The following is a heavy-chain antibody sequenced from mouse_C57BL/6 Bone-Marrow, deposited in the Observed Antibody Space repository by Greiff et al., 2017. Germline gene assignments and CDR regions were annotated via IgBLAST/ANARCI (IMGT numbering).Heavy chain of an antibody. CDR1: GYTFTDHT. V-gene: IGHV1-78*01. Sequence: VQLQQSDAELVKPGASVKISCKVSGYTFTDHTIHWMKQRPEQGLEWIGYIYPRDGSTKCNEKFKGKATLTADKSSSTAYMQLNSLTSEDSAVYFCARRSPYGNRAMDYWGQGTSVTVSS. CDR2: IYPRDGST. J-gene: IGHJ4*01. CDR3: ARRSPYGNRAMDY. D-gene: IGHD2-10*02.